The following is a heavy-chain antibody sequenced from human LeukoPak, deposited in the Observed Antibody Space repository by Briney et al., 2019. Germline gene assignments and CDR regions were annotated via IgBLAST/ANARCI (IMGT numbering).Heavy chain of an antibody. CDR2: INPNSGVT. D-gene: IGHD3-3*01. Sequence: ASVKVSCKASGYTFTGYYMHWVRQAPGQGLEWMGWINPNSGVTNYAQKFQGRVTMTRDTSISTGYMELSRLRSDDTAVCYCAMGVVTDDAFDIWGQGTMVTVSS. CDR1: GYTFTGYY. CDR3: AMGVVTDDAFDI. J-gene: IGHJ3*02. V-gene: IGHV1-2*02.